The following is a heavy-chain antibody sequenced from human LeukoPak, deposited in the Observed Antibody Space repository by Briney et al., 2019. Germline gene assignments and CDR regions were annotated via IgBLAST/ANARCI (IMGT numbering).Heavy chain of an antibody. V-gene: IGHV3-23*01. CDR3: AKDRALLWFGELSIRSDY. J-gene: IGHJ4*02. Sequence: PGGSLRLSCAASGFTFSSYAMSWVRQAPGKGLEWVSAISGSGGSTYYADSVKGRFTISRDNSKNTLYLQMNSLRAEDTAVYYCAKDRALLWFGELSIRSDYWGQGTLVTVSS. CDR1: GFTFSSYA. CDR2: ISGSGGST. D-gene: IGHD3-10*01.